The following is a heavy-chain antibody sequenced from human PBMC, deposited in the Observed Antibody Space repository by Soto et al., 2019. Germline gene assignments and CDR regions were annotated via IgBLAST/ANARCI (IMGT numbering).Heavy chain of an antibody. D-gene: IGHD1-26*01. Sequence: EVQLVESGGGLVQPGRSLRLSCAASGFTFDDYAMQWVRQAPGKGLEWVSGIRWNSGSIGYADSVKGRFTISRNNAKNSLYLQMTSLRAEDTALYYCEKDRGHSWSYYAFDIWGQGTMVTVSS. CDR2: IRWNSGSI. J-gene: IGHJ3*02. V-gene: IGHV3-9*01. CDR3: EKDRGHSWSYYAFDI. CDR1: GFTFDDYA.